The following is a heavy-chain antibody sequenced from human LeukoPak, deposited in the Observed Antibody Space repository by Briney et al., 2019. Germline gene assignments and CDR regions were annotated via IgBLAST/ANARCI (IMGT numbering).Heavy chain of an antibody. CDR3: ARVTGYMIEDQFDY. V-gene: IGHV4-59*01. CDR2: VDHTGST. CDR1: DDSITMYY. Sequence: SETLSLTCSVSDDSITMYYWTWIRQPPGKGLEWLGYVDHTGSTNFNPSLNGRVSISRDTTNNLFSLRLRSVTAADTAVYYCARVTGYMIEDQFDYWGQGTQVTVSS. J-gene: IGHJ4*02. D-gene: IGHD3-22*01.